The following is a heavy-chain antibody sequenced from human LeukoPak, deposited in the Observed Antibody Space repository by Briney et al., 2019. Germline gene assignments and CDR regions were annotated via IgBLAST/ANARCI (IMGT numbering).Heavy chain of an antibody. CDR3: ARDRGSSWYYYYYYYMDV. CDR2: IIPIFGTA. V-gene: IGHV1-69*13. J-gene: IGHJ6*03. D-gene: IGHD6-13*01. CDR1: GGTFSSYA. Sequence: RASVKVSCKASGGTFSSYAISWVRQAPGQGLEWMGGIIPIFGTANYAQKFQGRVTITADESTSTAYMELSRLRSDDTAVYYCARDRGSSWYYYYYYYMDVWGKGTTVTVSS.